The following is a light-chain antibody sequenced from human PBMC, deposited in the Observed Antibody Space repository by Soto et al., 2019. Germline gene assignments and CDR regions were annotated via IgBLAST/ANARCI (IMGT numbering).Light chain of an antibody. Sequence: EIVLTQSPATLSLSPGERATLSCRASQSVSNSLVWYQQKPGQAPRLLIYGASNRATGIPARFSGSGSGIDFTLTISSLEPEDFAVYYCQQRSNWQFTFGPGTKVDIE. V-gene: IGKV3-11*01. CDR2: GAS. J-gene: IGKJ3*01. CDR3: QQRSNWQFT. CDR1: QSVSNS.